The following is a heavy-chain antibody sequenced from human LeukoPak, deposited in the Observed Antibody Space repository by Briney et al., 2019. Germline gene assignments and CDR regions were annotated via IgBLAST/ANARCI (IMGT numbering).Heavy chain of an antibody. V-gene: IGHV4-38-2*02. J-gene: IGHJ4*02. CDR2: IYHSGST. D-gene: IGHD4-23*01. CDR1: GYSISSGYY. Sequence: SETLSLTCTVSGYSISSGYYWGWIRQPPGKGLEWIGSIYHSGSTYYNPSLKSRVTISVDTSKNQFSLKLSSVTAADTAVYYCARDDRLGGLGYWGQGTLVTVSS. CDR3: ARDDRLGGLGY.